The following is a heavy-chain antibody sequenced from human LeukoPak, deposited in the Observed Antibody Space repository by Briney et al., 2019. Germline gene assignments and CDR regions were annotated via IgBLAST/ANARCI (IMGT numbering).Heavy chain of an antibody. V-gene: IGHV3-23*01. D-gene: IGHD7-27*01. CDR2: ITTGGPNT. CDR3: AKDGGLWVSAHWGDS. J-gene: IGHJ4*02. Sequence: GGSLRLSCTASGFTFSSYTMSWVRQAPGKGLRWVSTITTGGPNTYYADSVKGRFTVSRDDSKNTLYLQMNSLRAEDTAVYYCAKDGGLWVSAHWGDSWGRGTLVTVSS. CDR1: GFTFSSYT.